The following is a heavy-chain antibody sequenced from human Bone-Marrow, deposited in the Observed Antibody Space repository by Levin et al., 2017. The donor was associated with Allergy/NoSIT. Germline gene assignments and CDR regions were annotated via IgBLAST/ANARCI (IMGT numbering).Heavy chain of an antibody. Sequence: SVKVSCKASGGTFSSAAISWVRQAPGQGLEWMGGLITIFGTPKYAQKFQGRLTINADASTSTAYMELSSLRSEDTAVYYCVSLEDYGSWNFGSDYWSQGTLVTVSS. CDR3: VSLEDYGSWNFGSDY. D-gene: IGHD3-10*01. CDR1: GGTFSSAA. V-gene: IGHV1-69*13. J-gene: IGHJ4*02. CDR2: LITIFGTP.